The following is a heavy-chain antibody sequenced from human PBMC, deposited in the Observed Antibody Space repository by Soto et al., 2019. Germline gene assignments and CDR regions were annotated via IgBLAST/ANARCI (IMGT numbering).Heavy chain of an antibody. J-gene: IGHJ4*02. CDR2: THDSGNT. CDR1: GASISSSDYF. CDR3: ARRMQHGTGRFDY. V-gene: IGHV4-39*01. Sequence: QLQLQESGPGLVKPSETLSLTCSVSGASISSSDYFWAWIRQAPGKGLEWIATTHDSGNTYYSPSVMGRVTLSVETSKNHFSLRLTSVTAAGTAVYYCARRMQHGTGRFDYWGQGALVNVSS. D-gene: IGHD3-10*01.